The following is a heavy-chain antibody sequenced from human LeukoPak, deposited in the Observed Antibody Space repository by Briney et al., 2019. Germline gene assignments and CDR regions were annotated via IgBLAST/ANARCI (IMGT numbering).Heavy chain of an antibody. J-gene: IGHJ4*02. CDR3: ARAPPRAFGGVIPNDY. CDR1: GGSISSSSYY. CDR2: IYYSGST. V-gene: IGHV4-39*07. Sequence: ASETLSLTCTVSGGSISSSSYYWGWIRQPPGKGLEWIGSIYYSGSTYYNPSLKSRVTISVDTSKNQFSLKLSSVTAADTAVYYCARAPPRAFGGVIPNDYWGQGTLVTVSS. D-gene: IGHD3-16*02.